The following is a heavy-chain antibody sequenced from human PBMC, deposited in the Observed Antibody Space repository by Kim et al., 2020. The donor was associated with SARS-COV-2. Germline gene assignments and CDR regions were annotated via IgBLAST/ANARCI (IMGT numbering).Heavy chain of an antibody. CDR3: ASPTGRFCSGTSCLNS. J-gene: IGHJ4*02. Sequence: GGSLRLSCAASGFTFSTYGMSWVRQVPGKGLEWVSTISGSGGSTYSADSVNGRFTISRDNSKNTLYLQMNSLRAEDTAVYYCASPTGRFCSGTSCLNSWGQGTLVTVSS. V-gene: IGHV3-23*01. D-gene: IGHD2-15*01. CDR1: GFTFSTYG. CDR2: ISGSGGST.